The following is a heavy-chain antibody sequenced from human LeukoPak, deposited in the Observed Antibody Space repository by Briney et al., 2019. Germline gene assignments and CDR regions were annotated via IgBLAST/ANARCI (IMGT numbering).Heavy chain of an antibody. D-gene: IGHD3/OR15-3a*01. CDR1: GGTFSSYA. CDR2: IIPIFGTA. J-gene: IGHJ3*02. CDR3: AVEGLMIFEVPPWFFDI. Sequence: SVKVSCKASGGTFSSYAISWVRQAPGQGLEWMGGIIPIFGTANYAQKFQGRVTITADESTSTAYIELSSLRSEDTAVDYCAVEGLMIFEVPPWFFDIWGQGTMVTVSS. V-gene: IGHV1-69*13.